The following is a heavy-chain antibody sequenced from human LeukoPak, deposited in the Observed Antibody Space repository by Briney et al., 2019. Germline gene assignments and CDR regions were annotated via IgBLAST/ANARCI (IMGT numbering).Heavy chain of an antibody. V-gene: IGHV3-21*01. CDR3: AREKPKYDILTEYQDY. D-gene: IGHD3-9*01. CDR2: ISSSSSYI. CDR1: GFTFSSYS. Sequence: GGSLRLSCAASGFTFSSYSMNWVRQAPGKGLEWVSSISSSSSYIYYADSVKGRFTISRDNAKNSLYLQMNSLRAEDTAVYYCAREKPKYDILTEYQDYWGQGTLVTVSS. J-gene: IGHJ4*02.